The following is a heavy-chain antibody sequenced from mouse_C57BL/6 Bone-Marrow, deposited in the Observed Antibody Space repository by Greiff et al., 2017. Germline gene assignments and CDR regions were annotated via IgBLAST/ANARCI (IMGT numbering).Heavy chain of an antibody. CDR1: GYTFTSYW. Sequence: QVQLQQSGAELVKPGASVKLSCKASGYTFTSYWMQWVKQRPGQGLEWIGEIDPSDSYTNYNQKFKGKATLTVDTSSSTAYMQLSSLTSEDSAVYYCAREGSNYVGYFDVWGTGTTVTVSS. CDR3: AREGSNYVGYFDV. CDR2: IDPSDSYT. D-gene: IGHD2-5*01. J-gene: IGHJ1*03. V-gene: IGHV1-50*01.